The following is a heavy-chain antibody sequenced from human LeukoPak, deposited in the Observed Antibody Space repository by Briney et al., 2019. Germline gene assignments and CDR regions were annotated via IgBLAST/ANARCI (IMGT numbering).Heavy chain of an antibody. Sequence: GASVKVSFKASGYTFTSYGISWVRQAPGQGLEWMGWISAYNGNTNYAQKLQGRVTMTRDTATSTDYMELRSLRSDDTAVYYCAREIFGVVNLHFDYWGQGTLVTVSS. V-gene: IGHV1-18*01. J-gene: IGHJ4*02. CDR3: AREIFGVVNLHFDY. CDR1: GYTFTSYG. CDR2: ISAYNGNT. D-gene: IGHD3-3*01.